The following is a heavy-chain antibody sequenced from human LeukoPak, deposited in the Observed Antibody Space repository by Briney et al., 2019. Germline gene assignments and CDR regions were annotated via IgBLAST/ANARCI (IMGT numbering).Heavy chain of an antibody. D-gene: IGHD3-9*01. V-gene: IGHV3-7*01. J-gene: IGHJ4*02. Sequence: PGGSLRLSCAASGFTFSSYWMSWVRQAPGKGLEWVANIKQDGSEKYYVDSVKGRFTISRDNAKNSLYLQMNSLRAEDTAVYYCARGGYDILTGYYASLPGYFDYWGQGTLVTVSS. CDR2: IKQDGSEK. CDR3: ARGGYDILTGYYASLPGYFDY. CDR1: GFTFSSYW.